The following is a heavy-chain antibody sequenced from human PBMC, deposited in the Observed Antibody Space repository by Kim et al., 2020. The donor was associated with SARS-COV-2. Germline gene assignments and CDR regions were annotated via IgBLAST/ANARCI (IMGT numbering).Heavy chain of an antibody. CDR2: ISAYNGNT. V-gene: IGHV1-18*01. CDR3: ARDLRAYVWGSYPAFDY. Sequence: ASVKVSCKASGYTFTSYGISWVRQAPGQGLEWMGWISAYNGNTNYAQKLQGRVTMTTDTSTSTAYMELRSLRSDDTAVYYCARDLRAYVWGSYPAFDYWGQGTLVTVSS. J-gene: IGHJ4*02. CDR1: GYTFTSYG. D-gene: IGHD3-16*01.